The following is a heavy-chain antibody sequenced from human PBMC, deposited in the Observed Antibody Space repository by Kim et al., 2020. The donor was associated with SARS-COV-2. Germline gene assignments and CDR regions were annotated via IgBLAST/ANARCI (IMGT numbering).Heavy chain of an antibody. CDR3: ARVGPMIGGIIVNYYAMDV. CDR1: GFTFSSYD. Sequence: GGSLRLSCAASGFTFSSYDIHWVRQAPGKGLEWVALVSHDGSEKSHAASVRGRFTISRDNSKKTLYLQMNSLRHDDTAVYYCARVGPMIGGIIVNYYAMDVWGHGTTVIVSS. V-gene: IGHV3-30*03. D-gene: IGHD3-10*01. J-gene: IGHJ6*02. CDR2: VSHDGSEK.